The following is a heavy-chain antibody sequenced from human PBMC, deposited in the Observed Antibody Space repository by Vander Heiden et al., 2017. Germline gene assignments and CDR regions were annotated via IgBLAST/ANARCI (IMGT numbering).Heavy chain of an antibody. CDR2: IYYSGST. D-gene: IGHD2-2*01. CDR3: ARQYCSDTSCYDYYYGMDV. V-gene: IGHV4-59*08. CDR1: GGSIASYY. Sequence: QVQLQESGPGLVKPSETLSLTCPVSGGSIASYYWSWIRQPPGKGLEWIGYIYYSGSTNYNPSLKSRVTISLDTSKNQFSLKLSSVTAADTAVYYCARQYCSDTSCYDYYYGMDVWGQGTTVTVSS. J-gene: IGHJ6*02.